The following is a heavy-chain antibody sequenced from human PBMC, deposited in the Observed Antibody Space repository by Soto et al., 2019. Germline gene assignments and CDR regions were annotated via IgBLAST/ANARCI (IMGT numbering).Heavy chain of an antibody. Sequence: QVQLVESGGGVVQPGRSLRLSCAASGFTFSSYGMHWVRQAPGKGLEWVAVIWYDGSNKYYADSVKGRFTISRDNSKNTVYVQMNSLRAEVTGVYYCAIDLLDTAMVGDFRDLGQGTLVTVFS. CDR3: AIDLLDTAMVGDFRD. J-gene: IGHJ4*02. V-gene: IGHV3-33*01. D-gene: IGHD5-18*01. CDR2: IWYDGSNK. CDR1: GFTFSSYG.